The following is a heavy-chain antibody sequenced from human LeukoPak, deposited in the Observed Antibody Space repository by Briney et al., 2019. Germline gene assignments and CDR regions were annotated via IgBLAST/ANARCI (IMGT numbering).Heavy chain of an antibody. CDR3: GKNRYSGSLSPFDI. D-gene: IGHD1-26*01. Sequence: GGSLRLSCAASKFAFSSYAMSWVSQAPGKGLEWVSAISGGGGNTYYADSVKARFTISRDNSKNTLYLQMNSLRAEDTAVYYCGKNRYSGSLSPFDIWGQGTMVTVSS. V-gene: IGHV3-23*01. J-gene: IGHJ3*02. CDR1: KFAFSSYA. CDR2: ISGGGGNT.